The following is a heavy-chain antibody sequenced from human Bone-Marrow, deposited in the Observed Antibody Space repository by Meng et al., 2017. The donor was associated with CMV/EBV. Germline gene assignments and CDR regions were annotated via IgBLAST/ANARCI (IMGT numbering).Heavy chain of an antibody. D-gene: IGHD2-15*01. J-gene: IGHJ6*02. Sequence: SETLSLTCYVSGGSISSYYWSWIRQPPGKGLEWIGFIYYSGNTNYNYSLQSRISISLDTSKNQFSLNLISVTAADTAVYYCASAYCSGGSPSCYYYYYGMDVWGQGTTVTVSS. CDR2: IYYSGNT. V-gene: IGHV4-59*01. CDR1: GGSISSYY. CDR3: ASAYCSGGSPSCYYYYYGMDV.